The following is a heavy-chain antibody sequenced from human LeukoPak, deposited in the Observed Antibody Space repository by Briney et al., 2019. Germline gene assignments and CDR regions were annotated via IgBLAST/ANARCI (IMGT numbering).Heavy chain of an antibody. V-gene: IGHV4-30-2*01. D-gene: IGHD5-24*01. J-gene: IGHJ4*02. CDR3: ARADGYNYFDY. CDR2: TYHSGST. Sequence: PSQTLSLTCAVSGGSISSGGYSWSWIRLPPGKGLEWIGYTYHSGSTYYNPSLKSRVTISVDRSKNQFSLKLSSVTAADTAVYYCARADGYNYFDYWGQGTLVTVSS. CDR1: GGSISSGGYS.